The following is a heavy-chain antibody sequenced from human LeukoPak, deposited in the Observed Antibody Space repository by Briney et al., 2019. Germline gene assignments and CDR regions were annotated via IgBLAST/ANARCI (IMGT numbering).Heavy chain of an antibody. Sequence: GASVKVSCKASGYTFTGYYMHWVRQAPGQGLEWMGWINPKNGGTNYAQKFQGRVTMTRDTSISTTYIELSTLRSDDTAVYYCARAWAPRITMVRGTISPYDYYDYWGQGTLVTVSS. CDR1: GYTFTGYY. CDR2: INPKNGGT. CDR3: ARAWAPRITMVRGTISPYDYYDY. V-gene: IGHV1-2*02. D-gene: IGHD3-10*01. J-gene: IGHJ4*02.